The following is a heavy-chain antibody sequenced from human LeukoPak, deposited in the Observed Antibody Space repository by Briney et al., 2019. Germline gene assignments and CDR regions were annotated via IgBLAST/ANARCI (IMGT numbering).Heavy chain of an antibody. V-gene: IGHV3-30*03. CDR3: ARQRRGIVVVPAASFDY. D-gene: IGHD2-2*01. CDR1: GFTFSVYG. Sequence: GGSLRLSCAASGFTFSVYGMHWVRQGPGKGLEWVALISHDGGNKNYTDSVKGRFTISRDNSKNTLYLQMNSLRAEDTAVYYCARQRRGIVVVPAASFDYWGQGTLVTVSS. J-gene: IGHJ4*02. CDR2: ISHDGGNK.